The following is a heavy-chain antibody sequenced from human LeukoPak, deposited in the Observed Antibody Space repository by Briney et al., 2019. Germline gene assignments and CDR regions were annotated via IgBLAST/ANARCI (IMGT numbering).Heavy chain of an antibody. CDR3: ARDWDGYFLTY. Sequence: KTGGSLRLSCAASGFTFSSYSMNWVRQAPGKGLEWVSSISSSSSYIYYADSVKGRFTISRDNVKNSLYLQMNSLRAEDTAVYYCARDWDGYFLTYWGQGTLVTVSS. CDR1: GFTFSSYS. D-gene: IGHD5-24*01. V-gene: IGHV3-21*01. CDR2: ISSSSSYI. J-gene: IGHJ4*02.